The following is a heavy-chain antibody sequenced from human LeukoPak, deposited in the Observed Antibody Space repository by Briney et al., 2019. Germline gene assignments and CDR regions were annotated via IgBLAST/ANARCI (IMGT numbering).Heavy chain of an antibody. CDR2: ISYDGRNK. J-gene: IGHJ4*02. V-gene: IGHV3-30*18. Sequence: GGSLRLSCAASGFTFRSYGVHWVRRAPGRGLEGLAVISYDGRNKYYGDSVKGRFTISRENSKNRLDLQVSSVSAEDTAVYYCAKERSPSSGYETGFDQWGQGTPVTVAS. D-gene: IGHD5-12*01. CDR1: GFTFRSYG. CDR3: AKERSPSSGYETGFDQ.